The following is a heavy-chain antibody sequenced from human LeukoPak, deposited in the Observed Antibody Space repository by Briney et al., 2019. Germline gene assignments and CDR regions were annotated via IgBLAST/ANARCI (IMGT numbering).Heavy chain of an antibody. J-gene: IGHJ4*02. Sequence: GESLKISCKGSGYSFTSYWIGWVRQMPGKGVEWMGIIYPGESDTKYSPSFQGQVTISADKSISTAYLQWGSLKASDTAMYYCARTHSNYMIDYWGQGTLVTVSS. V-gene: IGHV5-51*01. D-gene: IGHD4-11*01. CDR2: IYPGESDT. CDR3: ARTHSNYMIDY. CDR1: GYSFTSYW.